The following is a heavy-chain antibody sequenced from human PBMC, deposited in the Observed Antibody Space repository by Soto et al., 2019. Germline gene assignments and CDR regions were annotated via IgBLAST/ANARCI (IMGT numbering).Heavy chain of an antibody. D-gene: IGHD6-6*01. Sequence: SVKVSCKASGGTFSSYAISWVRQAPGQGLEWMGGIIPIFGTANYAQKFQGRVTITADESTSTAYMELSSLRSEDTAVYYCARRGRIAARLSGYYYYYGMDVWGQGTTVTVSS. J-gene: IGHJ6*02. CDR1: GGTFSSYA. V-gene: IGHV1-69*13. CDR3: ARRGRIAARLSGYYYYYGMDV. CDR2: IIPIFGTA.